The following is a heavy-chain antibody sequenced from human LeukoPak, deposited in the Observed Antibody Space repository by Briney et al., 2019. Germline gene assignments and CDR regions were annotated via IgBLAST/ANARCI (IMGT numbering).Heavy chain of an antibody. CDR3: ARVVVVTADY. CDR2: ISSSSSYI. J-gene: IGHJ4*02. CDR1: GFTFSSYS. V-gene: IGHV3-21*01. D-gene: IGHD2-21*02. Sequence: GGSLRLSCAASGFTFSSYSMNWVRQAPGKGLEWVSSISSSSSYIYYADLVKGRFTISRDNARKSLYLQVNGLRAEDTGVYYCARVVVVTADYWGQGTLVSVSS.